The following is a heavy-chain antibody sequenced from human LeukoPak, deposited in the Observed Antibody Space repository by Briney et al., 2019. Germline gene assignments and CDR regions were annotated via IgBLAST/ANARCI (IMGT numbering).Heavy chain of an antibody. Sequence: GGSLRLSCAASVFTFSDYTMNWVRQAPGKGLEYVSSISGSSRHIYYADSVKGRFTISRDNTKSSLYLQMNSLRVEDMAVYYCARGYCGGDCYGDWGQGTLVTVSS. CDR3: ARGYCGGDCYGD. D-gene: IGHD2-21*02. V-gene: IGHV3-21*01. CDR2: ISGSSRHI. J-gene: IGHJ1*01. CDR1: VFTFSDYT.